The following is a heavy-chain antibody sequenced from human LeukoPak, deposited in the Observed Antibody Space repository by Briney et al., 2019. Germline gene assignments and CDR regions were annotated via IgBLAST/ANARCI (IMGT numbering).Heavy chain of an antibody. CDR2: INHSGST. J-gene: IGHJ4*02. D-gene: IGHD6-13*01. V-gene: IGHV4-34*01. CDR3: ASSDSSSWYVRVVYYVY. CDR1: GGSFSGYY. Sequence: SETLSLTCAVYGGSFSGYYWGWIRQPPGKGLEWIGEINHSGSTNYNPSLKSRVTISVDTSKNQFSLKLSSVTAADTAVYYCASSDSSSWYVRVVYYVYWGQGTLVTVSS.